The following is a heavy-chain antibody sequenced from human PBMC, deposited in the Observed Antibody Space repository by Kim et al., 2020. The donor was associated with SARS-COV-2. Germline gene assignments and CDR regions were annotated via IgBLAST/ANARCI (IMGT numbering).Heavy chain of an antibody. V-gene: IGHV3-23*01. CDR3: AKHRVPAAYFDY. D-gene: IGHD2-2*01. Sequence: YYADCGKGRFTISRDNSNNTLYLQMNSLRAEDTAVYYCAKHRVPAAYFDYWGQGTLVTVSS. J-gene: IGHJ4*02.